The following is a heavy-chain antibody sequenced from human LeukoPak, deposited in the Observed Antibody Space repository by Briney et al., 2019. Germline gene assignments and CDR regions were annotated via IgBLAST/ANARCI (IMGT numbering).Heavy chain of an antibody. V-gene: IGHV1-46*01. CDR2: INPSGGST. CDR1: GYTFTSYY. Sequence: GASVKVSCKASGYTFTSYYMHWVRQAPGQGLEWMGIINPSGGSTSYAQKFQGRVTMTRDTSTSTVYMELSSLRSEDTAVYYCARGPSGYDSSYYYGMDVWGQGTTVTVSS. CDR3: ARGPSGYDSSYYYGMDV. D-gene: IGHD5-12*01. J-gene: IGHJ6*02.